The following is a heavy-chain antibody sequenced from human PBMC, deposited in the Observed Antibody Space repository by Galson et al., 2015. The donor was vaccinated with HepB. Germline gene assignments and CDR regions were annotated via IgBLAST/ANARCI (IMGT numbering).Heavy chain of an antibody. CDR1: GFIFSTYS. J-gene: IGHJ3*02. CDR2: ISSSSSRI. CDR3: ARDAEMLRWSASEFDI. Sequence: SLRLSCAASGFIFSTYSMNWVRQAPGKGLEWISYISSSSSRIYYADSVKGRFTMSRDNAKNSLYLQMNSLRAEDTAVYYCARDAEMLRWSASEFDIWGQGTMVTVSS. D-gene: IGHD3-3*01. V-gene: IGHV3-48*04.